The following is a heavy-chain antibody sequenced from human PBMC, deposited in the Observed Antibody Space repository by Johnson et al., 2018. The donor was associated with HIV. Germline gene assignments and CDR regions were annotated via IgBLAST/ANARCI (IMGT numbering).Heavy chain of an antibody. CDR2: IWYDGSNK. CDR3: AKEGQLGDAFDI. CDR1: GFTFSSYG. J-gene: IGHJ3*02. Sequence: QVQLVESGGGVVQPGGSLRLSCAASGFTFSSYGMHWVRQAPGKGLEWVAFIWYDGSNKYYADSVKGRFTISRDNSKNTLYLQMNSLRAEDTAVYYCAKEGQLGDAFDIWGQGTTVTVSS. V-gene: IGHV3-30*02. D-gene: IGHD6-6*01.